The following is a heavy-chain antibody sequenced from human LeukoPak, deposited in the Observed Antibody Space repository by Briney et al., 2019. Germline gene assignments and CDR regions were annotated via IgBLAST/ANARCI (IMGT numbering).Heavy chain of an antibody. J-gene: IGHJ4*02. CDR1: GGSISSGSYY. CDR3: ARDPDWGHYFDY. Sequence: SQTLSLTCTVSGGSISSGSYYWSWIRQRAGKGLEWIGRVYTSGSTNYNPSLKSRVTLSVDTSKNQFSLKLSSVTAADTAVYYCARDPDWGHYFDYWGQGTLVTVSS. D-gene: IGHD7-27*01. V-gene: IGHV4-61*02. CDR2: VYTSGST.